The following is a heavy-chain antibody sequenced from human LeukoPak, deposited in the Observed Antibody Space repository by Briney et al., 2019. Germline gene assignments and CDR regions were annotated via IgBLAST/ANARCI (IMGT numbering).Heavy chain of an antibody. CDR3: ARGRPYSSTHYFDY. CDR1: GFTFSSYA. CDR2: ISYDGSNK. V-gene: IGHV3-30-3*01. Sequence: GRSLRLSCAASGFTFSSYAIHWVRQAPGKGLEWVALISYDGSNKYYADSVKGRFTISRDNSKNTLYLQMNSLRAEDTAVYYCARGRPYSSTHYFDYWGQGTLVTVSS. J-gene: IGHJ4*02. D-gene: IGHD6-13*01.